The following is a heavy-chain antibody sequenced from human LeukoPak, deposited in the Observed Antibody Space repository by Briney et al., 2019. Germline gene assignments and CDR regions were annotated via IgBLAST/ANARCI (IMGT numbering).Heavy chain of an antibody. Sequence: SETLSLICTVSGGSISRDYSWAWIRQPPGKGLEYIGGVEYNGGTYYSPSLNDRVSISIDTSRNHFSLRLMSVTAADTAVYYCARQTVNRASYDILHRFYNGGFDYWGHGALVTVSS. CDR2: VEYNGGT. D-gene: IGHD3-9*01. V-gene: IGHV4-39*01. J-gene: IGHJ5*01. CDR1: GGSISRDYS. CDR3: ARQTVNRASYDILHRFYNGGFDY.